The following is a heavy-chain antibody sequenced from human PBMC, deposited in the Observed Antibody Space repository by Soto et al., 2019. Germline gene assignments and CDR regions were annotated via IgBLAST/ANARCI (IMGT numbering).Heavy chain of an antibody. D-gene: IGHD1-20*01. V-gene: IGHV1-69*12. J-gene: IGHJ6*02. CDR1: GCTFSSYA. CDR2: IIPIFGTA. Sequence: QVQLVQSGAEVKKPGSSMKVSCKASGCTFSSYAISWVRQAPGQGLEWMGGIIPIFGTADYAQKFHGRVTITADESTSTAYMELSSLRSEDTAVYYCARGITGTVTYYYGLDVWGQGTTVTVSS. CDR3: ARGITGTVTYYYGLDV.